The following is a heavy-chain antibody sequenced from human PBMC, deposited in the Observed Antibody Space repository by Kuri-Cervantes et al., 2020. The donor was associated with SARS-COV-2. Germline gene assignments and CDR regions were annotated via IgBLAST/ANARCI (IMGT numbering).Heavy chain of an antibody. CDR2: INHSGNT. CDR3: ARDSIAAAGTRLYYYYGMDV. Sequence: SETLSLTCTVSGGSISSSSNYWGWIRQPPGKGLEWIGEINHSGNTNYDPSLKSRVTISIDTSKNQFSLKLSSVTAADTAVYYCARDSIAAAGTRLYYYYGMDVWGQGTTVTVSS. J-gene: IGHJ6*02. V-gene: IGHV4-39*07. CDR1: GGSISSSSNY. D-gene: IGHD6-13*01.